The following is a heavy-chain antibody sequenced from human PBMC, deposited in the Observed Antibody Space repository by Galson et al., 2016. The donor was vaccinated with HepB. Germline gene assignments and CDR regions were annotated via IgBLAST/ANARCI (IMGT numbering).Heavy chain of an antibody. CDR3: TKTQRPSSYGGIDY. CDR2: TSESGTNE. D-gene: IGHD5-18*01. V-gene: IGHV3-30*18. Sequence: SLRLSCAASGSTFYSYAMHWVRQAPGKGLEWVAVTSESGTNENYHESVKGRFIISRDNFENTVFLQMNSLRVEDTSVYFCTKTQRPSSYGGIDYWSQGTPVIVSS. CDR1: GSTFYSYA. J-gene: IGHJ4*02.